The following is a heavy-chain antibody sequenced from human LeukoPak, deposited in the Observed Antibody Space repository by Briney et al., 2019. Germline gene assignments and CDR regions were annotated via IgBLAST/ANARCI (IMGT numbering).Heavy chain of an antibody. Sequence: ASVTVSCKISGYSFTELSIHWLRQAPGKGLEWMGGFDPEDGELVYTQNLQGRVTMTEDTATETAYMELSSLRFEDTAVYYCAKDPLFDSGSARDSFDIWGQGTRVTVSS. CDR1: GYSFTELS. CDR3: AKDPLFDSGSARDSFDI. CDR2: FDPEDGEL. V-gene: IGHV1-24*01. J-gene: IGHJ3*02. D-gene: IGHD1-26*01.